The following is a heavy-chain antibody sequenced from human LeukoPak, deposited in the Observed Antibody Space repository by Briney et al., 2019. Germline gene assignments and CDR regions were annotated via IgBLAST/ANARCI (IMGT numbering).Heavy chain of an antibody. CDR3: ARDDYSNSNYYWSFDP. J-gene: IGHJ5*02. D-gene: IGHD2-2*01. CDR1: GFTFSNYG. CDR2: IWYDDSKK. Sequence: GSSLRLSCAASGFTFSNYGFLWVRQAPGKGLEWVAVIWYDDSKKYYADSVKGRFTFSRDNSKNTLYLQMNSLRVEDTAVYYCARDDYSNSNYYWSFDPRGQGTLVTVSS. V-gene: IGHV3-33*01.